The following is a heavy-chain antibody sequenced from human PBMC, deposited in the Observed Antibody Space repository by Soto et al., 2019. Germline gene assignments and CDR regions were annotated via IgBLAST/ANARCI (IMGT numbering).Heavy chain of an antibody. V-gene: IGHV4-39*01. Sequence: QLQLQESGPGLVKPSETLSLTCTVSGGSISSSSYYWGWIRQPPGKGLEWIGSIYYSGSTYYNPSLKSRVTISVDTSKNRFSLKLSSVTAADTAVYYCARLIVATIKDWFDPWGQGTLVTVSS. CDR3: ARLIVATIKDWFDP. CDR2: IYYSGST. J-gene: IGHJ5*02. CDR1: GGSISSSSYY. D-gene: IGHD5-12*01.